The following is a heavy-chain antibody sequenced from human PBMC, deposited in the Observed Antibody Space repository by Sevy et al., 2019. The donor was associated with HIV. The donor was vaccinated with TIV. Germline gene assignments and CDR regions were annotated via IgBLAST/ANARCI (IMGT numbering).Heavy chain of an antibody. CDR1: GFTFNTHV. D-gene: IGHD3-22*01. J-gene: IGHJ3*01. V-gene: IGHV3-23*01. CDR2: ISGFGNT. Sequence: GGSLRLSCAASGFTFNTHVMNWVRQAPGKGLEWVSSISGFGNTYYADSVRGRFTISRDNANNTLYLQMNSLRADDTAVYYCAKVLSTTLESMMEVTVRSLKGFDVWGQGTMVTVSS. CDR3: AKVLSTTLESMMEVTVRSLKGFDV.